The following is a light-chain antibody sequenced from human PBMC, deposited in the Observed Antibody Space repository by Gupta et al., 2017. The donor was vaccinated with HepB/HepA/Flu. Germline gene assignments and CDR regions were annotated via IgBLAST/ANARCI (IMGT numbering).Light chain of an antibody. V-gene: IGKV3-11*01. CDR1: QNGRGL. CDR3: QQHSSWPLT. CDR2: DTS. J-gene: IGKJ4*01. Sequence: EIVLTQSPATLSLSPGEGATLSCRASQNGRGLLAWYQQRPGQAPRLLVYDTSNRATGIPGRFSGSGSGTDFTLTISSLEPEDFAVYYCQQHSSWPLTFGGGTRVEIQ.